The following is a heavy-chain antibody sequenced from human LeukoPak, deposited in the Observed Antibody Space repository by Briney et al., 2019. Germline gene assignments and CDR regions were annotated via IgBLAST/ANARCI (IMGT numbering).Heavy chain of an antibody. CDR1: GYRFTNYW. J-gene: IGHJ5*02. CDR2: IYPGDSDT. Sequence: GESLQISCRGSGYRFTNYWIGWVRQMPGKGLEWMGIIYPGDSDTRYSPSFQGQVTISADKSISTAYLQWSSLKASDTAMYYCARHSVDRGFDPWGQGTLVTVSS. D-gene: IGHD1-14*01. CDR3: ARHSVDRGFDP. V-gene: IGHV5-51*01.